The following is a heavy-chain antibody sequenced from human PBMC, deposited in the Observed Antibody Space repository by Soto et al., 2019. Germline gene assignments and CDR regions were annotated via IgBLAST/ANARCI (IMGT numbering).Heavy chain of an antibody. J-gene: IGHJ5*02. CDR2: ISAYNGNT. V-gene: IGHV1-18*04. CDR1: GYTFTSYG. Sequence: ASVKVSCKASGYTFTSYGISRVRQAPGQGLEWTGWISAYNGNTNYAQKLQGRVTMTTDTSTSTAYMELRSLRSDDTAVYYCARDPRRLRFLDHNWFDPWGQGTLVTVSS. D-gene: IGHD3-3*01. CDR3: ARDPRRLRFLDHNWFDP.